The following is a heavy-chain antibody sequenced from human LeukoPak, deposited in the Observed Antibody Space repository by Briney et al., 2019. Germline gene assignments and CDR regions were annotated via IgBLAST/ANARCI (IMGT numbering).Heavy chain of an antibody. Sequence: GGSLRLSCAASGFTFSNYWVHWVRQAPGKGLVWVSRINRDGSATKYADSVKGRFTVSRDNAKNTLNLQMSSLRAEDTAVYYCARDKKSGESSEVDYWGQGTLVTVSS. CDR3: ARDKKSGESSEVDY. CDR2: INRDGSAT. CDR1: GFTFSNYW. V-gene: IGHV3-74*03. J-gene: IGHJ4*02. D-gene: IGHD3-10*01.